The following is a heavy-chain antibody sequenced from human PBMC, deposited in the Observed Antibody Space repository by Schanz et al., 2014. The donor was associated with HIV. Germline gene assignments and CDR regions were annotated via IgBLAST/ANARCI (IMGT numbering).Heavy chain of an antibody. CDR1: GFMFSTYA. D-gene: IGHD3-22*01. J-gene: IGHJ6*02. CDR2: VNQDGSVK. V-gene: IGHV3-7*01. Sequence: DVQLVESGGGLEQPGGSLRLSCAASGFMFSTYAMHWVRQAPGKGLEWVANVNQDGSVKYYVDSVKGRFTISRDNANNSLYLQMNSLRAEDTAVYYCRAWLLGDRMDVWGQGTTVAVSS. CDR3: RAWLLGDRMDV.